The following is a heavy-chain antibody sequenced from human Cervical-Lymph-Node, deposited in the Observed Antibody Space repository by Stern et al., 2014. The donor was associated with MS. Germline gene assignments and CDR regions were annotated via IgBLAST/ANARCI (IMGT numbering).Heavy chain of an antibody. Sequence: VQLGESGAEVKKPGASVKVSCKASGYFFTSYGISWVRQAPGQGLEWMGWISADNGDTNYAQNGQGRVTMTTDTSTNTAYMELSSLRSDDTALYYCARDSLIRTFGVEEGMDVWGQGNTVTVSS. D-gene: IGHD3-3*01. CDR1: GYFFTSYG. V-gene: IGHV1-18*01. CDR2: ISADNGDT. CDR3: ARDSLIRTFGVEEGMDV. J-gene: IGHJ6*02.